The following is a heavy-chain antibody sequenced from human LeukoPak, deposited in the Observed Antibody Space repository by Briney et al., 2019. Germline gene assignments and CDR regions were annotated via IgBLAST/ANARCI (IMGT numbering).Heavy chain of an antibody. Sequence: GGSLRLSCAASGFTFSSYAMSWVRQAPGKGLEWVSAISGSGGSTYYADSVKGRFTISRDNSKNTLYLQMNSLRAEDTAVYYCAKDGSLDYYDSSGYSDYWGQGTLVTVSS. CDR1: GFTFSSYA. D-gene: IGHD3-22*01. V-gene: IGHV3-23*01. J-gene: IGHJ4*02. CDR3: AKDGSLDYYDSSGYSDY. CDR2: ISGSGGST.